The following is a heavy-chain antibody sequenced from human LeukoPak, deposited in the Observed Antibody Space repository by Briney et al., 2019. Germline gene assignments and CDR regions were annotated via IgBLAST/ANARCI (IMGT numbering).Heavy chain of an antibody. J-gene: IGHJ3*02. CDR1: GGTFSSYA. CDR2: IIPIFGTA. V-gene: IGHV1-69*01. Sequence: SVKVSCKASGGTFSSYAISWVRQAPGQGLEWMGGIIPIFGTANYAQKFQGRVTITADESTSTAYMELSSLRSEDTAMYYCARRMVGATNDAFDIWGQGTMVTVSS. CDR3: ARRMVGATNDAFDI. D-gene: IGHD1-26*01.